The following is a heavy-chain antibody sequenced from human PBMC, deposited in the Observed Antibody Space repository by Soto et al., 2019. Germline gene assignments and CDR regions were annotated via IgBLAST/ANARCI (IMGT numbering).Heavy chain of an antibody. CDR2: IYSSGTT. CDR3: ARMGFWSGYSTFDY. Sequence: PSETLSLTCTVSGGSISNYYWSWIRQPPGKGLEWIGYIYSSGTTNYIPSLKSRVTISVGTSKNQFSLKLSPVTAADTAVYYCARMGFWSGYSTFDYWGQGTLVTVSS. D-gene: IGHD3-3*01. V-gene: IGHV4-59*01. CDR1: GGSISNYY. J-gene: IGHJ4*02.